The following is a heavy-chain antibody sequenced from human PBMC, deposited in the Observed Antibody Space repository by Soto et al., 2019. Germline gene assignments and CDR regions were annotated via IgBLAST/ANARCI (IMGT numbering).Heavy chain of an antibody. V-gene: IGHV1-8*01. CDR3: ARVNAGGYYYGMDV. Sequence: ASVKVSCKASGYTFTSYDINWVRQATGQGLEWMGWMNPNSGNTGYAQKFQGRVTMTRNTSISTAYMELSSLRSEDTAVYYCARVNAGGYYYGMDVWGQGTTVTVSS. CDR1: GYTFTSYD. CDR2: MNPNSGNT. D-gene: IGHD2-8*02. J-gene: IGHJ6*02.